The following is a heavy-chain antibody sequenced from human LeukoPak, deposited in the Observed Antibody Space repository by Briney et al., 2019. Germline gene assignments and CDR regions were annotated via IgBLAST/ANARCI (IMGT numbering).Heavy chain of an antibody. J-gene: IGHJ4*02. Sequence: ASVKVSCKASGYTFTSYAMNWVRQAPGQGLEWMGWISAYNGNTNYAQKLQGRVTMTTDTSTSTAYMELRSLRSDDTAVYYCARDFHYYDSSGYYSYWGQGTLVTVSS. V-gene: IGHV1-18*01. D-gene: IGHD3-22*01. CDR1: GYTFTSYA. CDR2: ISAYNGNT. CDR3: ARDFHYYDSSGYYSY.